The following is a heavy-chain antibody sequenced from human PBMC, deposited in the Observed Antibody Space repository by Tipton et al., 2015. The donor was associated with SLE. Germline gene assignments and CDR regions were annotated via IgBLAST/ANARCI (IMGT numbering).Heavy chain of an antibody. J-gene: IGHJ6*02. D-gene: IGHD1-26*01. CDR3: ARVIPVWEIITYYYYVMDV. V-gene: IGHV1-18*01. CDR2: ISGYNGNT. CDR1: GYTFTNYG. Sequence: QLVQSGAEVKKPGASVKVSCKASGYTFTNYGLTWVRQAPGQGLEWMGWISGYNGNTNYAQKLQGRVTMTTDTSTSTAYMELRSLRSDDTAVYYCARVIPVWEIITYYYYVMDVWGQGTTVTVSS.